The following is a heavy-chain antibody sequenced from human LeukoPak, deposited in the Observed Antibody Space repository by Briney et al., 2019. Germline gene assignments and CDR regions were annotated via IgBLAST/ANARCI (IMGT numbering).Heavy chain of an antibody. Sequence: ASVKVSCKASGYTFTNYDVNWVRRATGQGLEWMGWMNPNSGNTGYAQKFQGRVTITRNTSISTAYMELSSLRSEDTALYYCARGPSCSSLTCPYYLHVWGKGTTVTVSS. CDR2: MNPNSGNT. V-gene: IGHV1-8*03. CDR3: ARGPSCSSLTCPYYLHV. CDR1: GYTFTNYD. D-gene: IGHD2-2*01. J-gene: IGHJ6*03.